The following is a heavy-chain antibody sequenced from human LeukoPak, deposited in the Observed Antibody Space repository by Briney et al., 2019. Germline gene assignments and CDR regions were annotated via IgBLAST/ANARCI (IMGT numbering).Heavy chain of an antibody. J-gene: IGHJ4*02. V-gene: IGHV3-30*18. CDR2: ISYDGSNK. D-gene: IGHD4-11*01. Sequence: PGRSLRLSCAASGFTFSSYGMHWVRQAPGKGLEWVAVISYDGSNKYYADSVKGRFTISRDNSKNTLYLQMNSLRAEDTAVYYCAKVEDYSNYVGYWGQGTLVTVSS. CDR3: AKVEDYSNYVGY. CDR1: GFTFSSYG.